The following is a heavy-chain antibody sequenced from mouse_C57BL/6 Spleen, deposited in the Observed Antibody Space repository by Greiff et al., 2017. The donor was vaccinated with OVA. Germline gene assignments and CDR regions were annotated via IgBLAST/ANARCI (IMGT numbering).Heavy chain of an antibody. CDR2: INPGSGGT. Sequence: VQLQQSGAELVRPGTSVKVSCKASGYAFTNYLIEWVKQRPGQGLEWIGVINPGSGGTNYNEKFKGKATLTADKSSSTAYMQLNSLTSEDSAVYFCARGAPYYAMDYWGQGTSVTVSS. V-gene: IGHV1-54*01. CDR1: GYAFTNYL. J-gene: IGHJ4*01. CDR3: ARGAPYYAMDY.